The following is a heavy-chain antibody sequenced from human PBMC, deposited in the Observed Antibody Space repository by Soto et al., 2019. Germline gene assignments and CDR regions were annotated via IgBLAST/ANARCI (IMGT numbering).Heavy chain of an antibody. J-gene: IGHJ4*02. CDR1: GYTFTAYP. Sequence: QVQLVQSGAEVKKPGASVKVSCKASGYTFTAYPMHWVRQAPGQRLEWMGWINVATGDTGYSHKFQGRVTVTRVTSSSTVTKELSSLTSEYTAVYYCARKDYYGAGIYYFDHWGQGTLVTVSS. CDR2: INVATGDT. V-gene: IGHV1-3*01. CDR3: ARKDYYGAGIYYFDH. D-gene: IGHD3-10*01.